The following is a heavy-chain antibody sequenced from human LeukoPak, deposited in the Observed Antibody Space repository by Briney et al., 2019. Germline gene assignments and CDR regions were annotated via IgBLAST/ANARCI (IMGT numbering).Heavy chain of an antibody. CDR1: GYTFSTYH. V-gene: IGHV1-46*01. CDR2: ISPSNGNT. J-gene: IGHJ4*02. CDR3: VREASGGYFDY. Sequence: ASVKVSCKASGYTFSTYHMNWVRQAPGQGLEWMGTISPSNGNTNYAQSFRGRVTITRDTSTSTVYMELTSLTSEDTAVYYCVREASGGYFDYWGQGTQVTVSS. D-gene: IGHD3-16*01.